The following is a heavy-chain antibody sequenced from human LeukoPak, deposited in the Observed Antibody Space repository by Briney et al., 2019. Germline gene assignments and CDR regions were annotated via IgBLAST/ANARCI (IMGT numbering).Heavy chain of an antibody. V-gene: IGHV1-18*01. Sequence: ASVKVSCKASGYTFTSYGISWVRQAPGQGLEWMGWISAYNGNTNYAQKLQGRVTRTTDTSTSTAYIELKRLRTDDTAVYYCARDNSITMVRGVIIPPHYFDYWGQGTLVTVSS. D-gene: IGHD3-10*01. CDR1: GYTFTSYG. CDR2: ISAYNGNT. J-gene: IGHJ4*02. CDR3: ARDNSITMVRGVIIPPHYFDY.